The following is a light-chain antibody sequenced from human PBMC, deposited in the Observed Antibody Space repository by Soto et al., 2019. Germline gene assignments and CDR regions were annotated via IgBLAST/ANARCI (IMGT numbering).Light chain of an antibody. V-gene: IGKV2-28*01. J-gene: IGKJ4*01. CDR2: MGS. CDR1: QSLLHRDGYSC. CDR3: MHSLKGPPT. Sequence: IVMTQSPLSLPVTPGESASISCTSSQSLLHRDGYSCLDWYLQKPGQSPQLLIHMGSIRASGVPDRFSGRGSGTYFTLRISRVEAEDVGIYYGMHSLKGPPTYGGGSKVEIK.